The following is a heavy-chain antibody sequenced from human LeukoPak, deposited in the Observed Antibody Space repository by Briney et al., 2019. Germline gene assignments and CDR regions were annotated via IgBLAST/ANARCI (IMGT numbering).Heavy chain of an antibody. J-gene: IGHJ5*02. D-gene: IGHD3-22*01. CDR2: IYYSGST. CDR3: ARDHGYYKTSRYNWFDP. V-gene: IGHV4-31*03. CDR1: GGSISSGGYY. Sequence: SQTLSLTCTVSGGSISSGGYYWSWIRQHPGKGLEWIGYIYYSGSTYYNPSLKSRVTISVDTSKNQFSLKLSSVTAADTAVYYCARDHGYYKTSRYNWFDPWGQGTLVTVSS.